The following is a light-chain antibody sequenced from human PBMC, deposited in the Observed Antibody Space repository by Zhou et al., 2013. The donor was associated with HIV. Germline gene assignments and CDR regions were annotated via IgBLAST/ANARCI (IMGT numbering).Light chain of an antibody. Sequence: DIQMTQSPSTLSASVGDRVTITCRAGQNINSWLAWYQQKPGKAPKLLISKTSNLESGVPSRFSGSGSGTEFTLTISRLEPEDFAVYYCQQYGSSPRTFGQGTKVEIK. CDR2: KTS. V-gene: IGKV1-5*03. CDR3: QQYGSSPRT. CDR1: QNINSW. J-gene: IGKJ1*01.